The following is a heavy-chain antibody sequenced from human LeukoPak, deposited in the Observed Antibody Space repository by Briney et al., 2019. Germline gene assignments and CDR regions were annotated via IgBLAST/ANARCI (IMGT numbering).Heavy chain of an antibody. CDR3: AKDPLQRTTFYFDY. J-gene: IGHJ4*02. CDR1: GFTFSGSA. CDR2: ISVSGDYT. V-gene: IGHV3-23*01. D-gene: IGHD2/OR15-2a*01. Sequence: GGSLRLSCAASGFTFSGSAMSWVRPAPGKGLEWVSTISVSGDYTYYADSVKGRFTVSRDNSKNTLYRQMNSLSADDTAVYYCAKDPLQRTTFYFDYWGQGTLVTVSS.